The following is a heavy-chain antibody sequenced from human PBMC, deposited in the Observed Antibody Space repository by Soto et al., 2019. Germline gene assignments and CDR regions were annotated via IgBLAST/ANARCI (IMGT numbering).Heavy chain of an antibody. D-gene: IGHD6-13*01. CDR3: ARRLGHGSWYEDYYYMDV. Sequence: GESLKISCKGSGYSFTSYWIGWVRQMPGKGLEWMGIIYPGDSDTRYSPSFQGQVTISADKSISTAYLQWSSLKASDTAMYYCARRLGHGSWYEDYYYMDVWGKGTTVTVSS. J-gene: IGHJ6*03. CDR2: IYPGDSDT. CDR1: GYSFTSYW. V-gene: IGHV5-51*01.